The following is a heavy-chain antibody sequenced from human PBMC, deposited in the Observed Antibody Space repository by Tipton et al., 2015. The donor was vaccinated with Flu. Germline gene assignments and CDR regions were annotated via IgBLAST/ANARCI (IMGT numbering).Heavy chain of an antibody. CDR1: GYSFSSYW. CDR2: IYPGDSDT. D-gene: IGHD4-23*01. Sequence: VQLVQSGAEVKKPGESLKISCKASGYSFSSYWIGWVRQMPGKGPEWMGIIYPGDSDTRYSPSFQGQVTISADKSISTAYLQWSSLKASDTAMYYCLRQSSVVTGVGDFDYWGQGTLVTVSS. CDR3: LRQSSVVTGVGDFDY. J-gene: IGHJ4*02. V-gene: IGHV5-51*01.